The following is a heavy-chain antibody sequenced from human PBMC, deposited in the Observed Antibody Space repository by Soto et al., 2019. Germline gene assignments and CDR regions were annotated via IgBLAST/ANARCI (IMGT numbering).Heavy chain of an antibody. CDR3: AKDYPYSSSWYLPTEPTHYFDY. CDR2: ISYDGSNK. V-gene: IGHV3-30*18. J-gene: IGHJ4*02. Sequence: PRLSCAASGFTFSSYGMHWVRQAPGKGLEWVAVISYDGSNKYYADSVKGRFTISRDNSKNTLYLQMNSLRAEDTAVYYCAKDYPYSSSWYLPTEPTHYFDYWGQGTLVTVSS. CDR1: GFTFSSYG. D-gene: IGHD6-13*01.